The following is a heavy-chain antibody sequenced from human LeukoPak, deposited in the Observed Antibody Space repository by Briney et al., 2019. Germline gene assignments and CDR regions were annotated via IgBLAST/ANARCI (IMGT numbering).Heavy chain of an antibody. D-gene: IGHD3-16*02. Sequence: GGSLRLSCGVSGLTFSDAWLTGVRQGPGKGVEGVGLIRSKVDGCTADYATTVKGRFTISRDDSKNMLYLQMNGLKTEDTAIYYCTKDLPFTAGGVIVHWGQGALVTVSS. J-gene: IGHJ1*01. CDR3: TKDLPFTAGGVIVH. CDR1: GLTFSDAW. V-gene: IGHV3-15*01. CDR2: IRSKVDGCTA.